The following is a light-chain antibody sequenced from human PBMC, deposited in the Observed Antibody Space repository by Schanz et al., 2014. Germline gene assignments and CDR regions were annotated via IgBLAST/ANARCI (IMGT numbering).Light chain of an antibody. CDR2: GAS. CDR1: QSVSSN. CDR3: QQRSNWPPFT. V-gene: IGKV3D-20*02. Sequence: EIVMTQSPATLSVSPGERAALSCRAGQSVSSNLAWYQQKPGQAPRLLIYGASSRATGIPDRFSGSGSGTDFTLTISRLEPEDFAVYYCQQRSNWPPFTFGPGTKVDIK. J-gene: IGKJ3*01.